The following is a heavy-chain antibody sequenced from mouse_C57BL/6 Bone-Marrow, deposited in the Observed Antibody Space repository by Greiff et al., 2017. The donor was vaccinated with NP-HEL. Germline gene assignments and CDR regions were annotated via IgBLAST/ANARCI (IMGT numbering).Heavy chain of an antibody. V-gene: IGHV12-3*01. D-gene: IGHD2-1*01. CDR2: ITHSGDT. Sequence: VKLVESGPGLVKPSQSLFLSCSITGFPITSGYYWIWIRQSPGKPLEWMVYITHSGDTIYNQSLQSPISLTRETSKNQCFLQMNTGTTEDTARDYCAGPRGGNYEDVVDYWGQGTTLTVSS. J-gene: IGHJ2*01. CDR1: GFPITSGYY. CDR3: AGPRGGNYEDVVDY.